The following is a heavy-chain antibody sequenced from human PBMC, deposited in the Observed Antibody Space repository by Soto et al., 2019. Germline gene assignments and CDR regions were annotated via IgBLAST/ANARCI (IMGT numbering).Heavy chain of an antibody. V-gene: IGHV3-7*01. Sequence: EVQLVESGGGLVQPGGSLRLSCAASGFTCSSYWMSWVRQAPGKGLEWVANIKQDGSEKYYVDSVKGRFTISRDNAKNSMYLQMNSLRAEDTAVYYCARALGLLRGDAFDIWGQGTMVTVSS. J-gene: IGHJ3*02. CDR2: IKQDGSEK. D-gene: IGHD4-17*01. CDR3: ARALGLLRGDAFDI. CDR1: GFTCSSYW.